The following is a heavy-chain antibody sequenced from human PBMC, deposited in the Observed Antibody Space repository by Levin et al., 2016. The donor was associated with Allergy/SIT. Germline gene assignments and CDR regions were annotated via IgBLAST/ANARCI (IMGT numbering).Heavy chain of an antibody. V-gene: IGHV3-11*01. Sequence: WIRQPPGKGLEWVSYISSSGSTIYYADSVKGRFTISRDNAKNSLYLQMNSLRAEDTAVYYCAKEMATIEGARNDYWGQGTLVTVSS. CDR2: ISSSGSTI. CDR3: AKEMATIEGARNDY. J-gene: IGHJ4*02. D-gene: IGHD5-24*01.